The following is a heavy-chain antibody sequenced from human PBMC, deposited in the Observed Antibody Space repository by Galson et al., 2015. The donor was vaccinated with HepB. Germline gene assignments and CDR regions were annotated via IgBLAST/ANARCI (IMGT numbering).Heavy chain of an antibody. D-gene: IGHD3-10*01. Sequence: SLRLSCAASGFTFSSSAIHWVRQAPGKGLEWVSSISPNDDYIYYAETLRGRFSISRDNARNSLYLQMNSLRAEDTAVYYCARGGLQKQRNDYFDFWGRGTLVTVSS. V-gene: IGHV3-21*01. CDR3: ARGGLQKQRNDYFDF. J-gene: IGHJ4*02. CDR1: GFTFSSSA. CDR2: ISPNDDYI.